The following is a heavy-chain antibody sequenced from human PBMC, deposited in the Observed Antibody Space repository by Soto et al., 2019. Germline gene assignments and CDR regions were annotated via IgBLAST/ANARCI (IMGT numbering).Heavy chain of an antibody. D-gene: IGHD5-18*01. CDR3: ANSEYSRYKNIDV. Sequence: PGGSLRLSCAASGFTFSSYTMNWVRQAPGRGLEWVALISYDGSIKYYADSVRGRFTISRDNSKNTLYLQMNSLRAEDTAVYYCANSEYSRYKNIDVWGQGTTVTVSS. CDR1: GFTFSSYT. J-gene: IGHJ6*02. CDR2: ISYDGSIK. V-gene: IGHV3-30*18.